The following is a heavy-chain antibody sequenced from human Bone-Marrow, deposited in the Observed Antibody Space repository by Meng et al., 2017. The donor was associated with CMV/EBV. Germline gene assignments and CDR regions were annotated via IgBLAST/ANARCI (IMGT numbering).Heavy chain of an antibody. CDR2: INPNSGGT. CDR3: ASSEQQLVGYFQH. CDR1: GYTFTGYY. D-gene: IGHD6-13*01. Sequence: ASVKVSCKASGYTFTGYYMHWVRQAPGQGLEWMGWINPNSGGTNYAQKFQGRVTMTRNTSISTAYMELSRPRSDDTAVYYCASSEQQLVGYFQHWGQGTLVTVSS. V-gene: IGHV1-2*02. J-gene: IGHJ1*01.